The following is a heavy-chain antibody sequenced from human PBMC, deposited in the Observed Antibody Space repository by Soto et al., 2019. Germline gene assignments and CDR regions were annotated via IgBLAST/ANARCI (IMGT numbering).Heavy chain of an antibody. CDR1: GFPFSSYA. J-gene: IGHJ4*02. CDR3: ARGTRYSSGWYGYFDY. CDR2: ISYDGSNK. D-gene: IGHD6-19*01. V-gene: IGHV3-30-3*01. Sequence: GGSLRLSCAASGFPFSSYAMHWVRQAPGKGLGWVAVISYDGSNKYYSDSVKGRFTISRDNSKNTLYLQMNSLRAEDTAVYYCARGTRYSSGWYGYFDYWGQGTLVTVSS.